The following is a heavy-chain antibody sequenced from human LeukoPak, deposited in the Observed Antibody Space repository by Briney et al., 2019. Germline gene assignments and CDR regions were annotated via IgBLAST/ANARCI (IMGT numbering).Heavy chain of an antibody. D-gene: IGHD6-19*01. Sequence: GLSLRLFYAACGFTFSSCAMSWVSQAPTKGRVWVSAMSCRCSSTNYAASVKGRFTISRDNSKNTLYLQMNSLRAEDTAVYYCAGSAGIAVAALFDYWGQGTLVTVSS. CDR2: MSCRCSST. V-gene: IGHV3-23*01. CDR1: GFTFSSCA. J-gene: IGHJ4*02. CDR3: AGSAGIAVAALFDY.